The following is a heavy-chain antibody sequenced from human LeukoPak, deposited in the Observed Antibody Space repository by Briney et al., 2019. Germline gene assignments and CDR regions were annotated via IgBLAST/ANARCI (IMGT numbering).Heavy chain of an antibody. Sequence: ASVKVSCKASGYTFTGYYMHWVRQAPGQGLEWMGWINPNSGGTNYAQKFQGRVTMTRDTSISTAYMELSRLRSDDTAVYYCARGTRQLLRSAQAFDIWGQGTMVTVSS. CDR2: INPNSGGT. CDR3: ARGTRQLLRSAQAFDI. CDR1: GYTFTGYY. D-gene: IGHD5-12*01. J-gene: IGHJ3*02. V-gene: IGHV1-2*02.